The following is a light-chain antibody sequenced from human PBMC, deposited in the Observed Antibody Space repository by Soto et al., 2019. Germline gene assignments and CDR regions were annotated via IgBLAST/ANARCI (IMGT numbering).Light chain of an antibody. CDR2: DVS. J-gene: IGLJ3*02. V-gene: IGLV2-11*01. Sequence: QSALTQPRSVSGSPGQSVTISCTGTSSDVGGYNYVSWYQQHPGKAPKLMIYDVSKRPSGVPDRFSGSNSGNTASLTISGLHAEDEADYYCCSYAGSYTWVFGGGTKVTVL. CDR1: SSDVGGYNY. CDR3: CSYAGSYTWV.